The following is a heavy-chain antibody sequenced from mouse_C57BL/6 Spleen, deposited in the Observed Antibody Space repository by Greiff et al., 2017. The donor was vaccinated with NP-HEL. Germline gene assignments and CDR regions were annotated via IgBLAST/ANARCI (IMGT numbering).Heavy chain of an antibody. V-gene: IGHV1-75*01. Sequence: VQLQEPGPELVKPGASVKISCKASGYTFTDYYINWVKQRPGQGLEWIGWIFPGSGSTYYNEKFKGKATLTVDKSSSTAYMLLSSLTSEDSAVYFCARSHFYGNYGYAMDYWGQGTSVTVSS. J-gene: IGHJ4*01. CDR1: GYTFTDYY. D-gene: IGHD2-1*01. CDR2: IFPGSGST. CDR3: ARSHFYGNYGYAMDY.